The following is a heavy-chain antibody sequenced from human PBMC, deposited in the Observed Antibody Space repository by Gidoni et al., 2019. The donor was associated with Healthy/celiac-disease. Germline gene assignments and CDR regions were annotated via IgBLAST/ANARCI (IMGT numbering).Heavy chain of an antibody. CDR3: ARLLRWWELRRGYYFDY. Sequence: QLQLQESGPGLVKPSETLSLTCTVSGGSISSSSYYWGWIRQPPGKGLEWIGSIYYSGSTYYNPSLKSRVTISVDTSKNQFSLKLSSVTAADTAVYYCARLLRWWELRRGYYFDYWGQGTLVTVSS. CDR2: IYYSGST. D-gene: IGHD1-26*01. CDR1: GGSISSSSYY. V-gene: IGHV4-39*01. J-gene: IGHJ4*02.